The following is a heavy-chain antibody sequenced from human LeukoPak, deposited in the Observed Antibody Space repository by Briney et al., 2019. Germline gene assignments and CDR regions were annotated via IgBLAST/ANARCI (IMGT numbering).Heavy chain of an antibody. J-gene: IGHJ4*02. V-gene: IGHV3-23*01. D-gene: IGHD5-12*01. CDR3: AKATSYSGYDGFESREYYFDY. Sequence: SGGSLRLSCAASGFTFSSYAMHWVRQAPGKGLEWVSAISGSGGSTYYADSVKGRFTISRDNSKNTLYLQMNSLRAEDTAVYYCAKATSYSGYDGFESREYYFDYWGQGTLVTVSS. CDR2: ISGSGGST. CDR1: GFTFSSYA.